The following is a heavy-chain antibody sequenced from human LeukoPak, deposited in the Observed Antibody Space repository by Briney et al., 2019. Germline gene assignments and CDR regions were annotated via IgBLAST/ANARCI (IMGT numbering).Heavy chain of an antibody. D-gene: IGHD6-19*01. J-gene: IGHJ4*02. Sequence: GGSLRLSCAASGFNFGSYWMSWVRQAPGKGLEWVANIKQDGRETYYVDSVKGRFTISRDNAKNSLYLQMNSLRAEDTALYYCAKESYSSGWFDYWGQGTLVTVSS. CDR1: GFNFGSYW. V-gene: IGHV3-7*03. CDR3: AKESYSSGWFDY. CDR2: IKQDGRET.